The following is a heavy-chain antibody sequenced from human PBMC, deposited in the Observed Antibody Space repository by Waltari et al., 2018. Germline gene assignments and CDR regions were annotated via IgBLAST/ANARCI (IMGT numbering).Heavy chain of an antibody. CDR1: GGSISSYY. J-gene: IGHJ6*03. CDR3: ARDLGSGTSQVWYYYYYMDV. Sequence: QVQLQESGPGLVKPSETLSLTCTVSGGSISSYYWSWIRQPAGKGLEWIGRIYTSGSTNYNPSLKSRVTMSVDTSKNQFSLKLSSVTAADTAVYYFARDLGSGTSQVWYYYYYMDVWGKGTTVTVSS. CDR2: IYTSGST. V-gene: IGHV4-4*07. D-gene: IGHD3-10*01.